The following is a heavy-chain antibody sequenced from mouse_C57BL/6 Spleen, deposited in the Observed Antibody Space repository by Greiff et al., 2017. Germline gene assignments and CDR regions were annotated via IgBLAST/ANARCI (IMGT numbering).Heavy chain of an antibody. Sequence: VQLQQSGPELVKPGASVKISCKASGYAFSSSWMNWVKQRPGKGLEWIGRIYPGDGDTNYNGKFKGKATLTADKASSTAYMQLSSLTSEDSAVYFCAGGEADSSGFDYWGQGTTLTVSS. CDR1: GYAFSSSW. CDR3: AGGEADSSGFDY. J-gene: IGHJ2*01. V-gene: IGHV1-82*01. CDR2: IYPGDGDT. D-gene: IGHD3-2*02.